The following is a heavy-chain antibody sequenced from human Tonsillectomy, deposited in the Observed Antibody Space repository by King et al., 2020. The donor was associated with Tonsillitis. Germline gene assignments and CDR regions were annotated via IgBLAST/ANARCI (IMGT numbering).Heavy chain of an antibody. CDR3: ATRTGFSGYDSFFEY. J-gene: IGHJ4*02. D-gene: IGHD5-12*01. CDR2: IDPSDSYT. Sequence: QLVQSGAAVKKPGESLRISCQGSGYSFSDYLITWVRQVPGKGLEWMGRIDPSDSYTNCSPSLQGHVTISGDKSNSTAYLQWSSLKASDTAIYYCATRTGFSGYDSFFEYWGQGTLVTVSS. CDR1: GYSFSDYL. V-gene: IGHV5-10-1*01.